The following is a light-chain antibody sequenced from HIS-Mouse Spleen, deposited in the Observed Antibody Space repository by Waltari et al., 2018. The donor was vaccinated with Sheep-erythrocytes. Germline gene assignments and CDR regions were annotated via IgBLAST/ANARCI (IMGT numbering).Light chain of an antibody. V-gene: IGLV2-23*01. CDR1: SSEVWSFNL. Sequence: QAALTQPAPVSGSPGQSITISCTGTSSEVWSFNLVSWYQQHPGKAPKLMIYEGSKRPSGVSTRFSGSKSGNTASLTISGLQAEDEADYYCCSYAGSSTPWVFGGGTKLTVL. J-gene: IGLJ3*02. CDR2: EGS. CDR3: CSYAGSSTPWV.